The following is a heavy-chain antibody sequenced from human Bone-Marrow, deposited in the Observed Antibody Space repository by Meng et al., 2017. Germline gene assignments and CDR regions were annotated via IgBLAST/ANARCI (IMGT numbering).Heavy chain of an antibody. D-gene: IGHD5-18*01. J-gene: IGHJ3*02. Sequence: SETLSLTCAAYGGSFSGYYWSWIRQPPGKGLEWIGEINHSGSTNYNPSLKSRVTISVDTSKNQFSLKLSSVTAADTAVYYCARGRGYSYPRAFNDAFDIWGQGTMVTISS. CDR3: ARGRGYSYPRAFNDAFDI. V-gene: IGHV4-34*01. CDR1: GGSFSGYY. CDR2: INHSGST.